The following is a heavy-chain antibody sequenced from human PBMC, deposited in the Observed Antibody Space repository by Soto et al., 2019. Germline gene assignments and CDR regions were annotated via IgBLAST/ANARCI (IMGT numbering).Heavy chain of an antibody. D-gene: IGHD3-10*01. CDR2: ITDSGGDA. Sequence: PGGSLRLSCAGSGFTLSDHYIDWVRQAPGEGLEWVSSITDSGGDAKYADSVRGRFTISRDNSKNTLYLQMSSLRAEDSAVYYCARGSTDSYPGSRIFDFWGRGTLVTVSS. V-gene: IGHV3-23*01. CDR3: ARGSTDSYPGSRIFDF. CDR1: GFTLSDHY. J-gene: IGHJ4*02.